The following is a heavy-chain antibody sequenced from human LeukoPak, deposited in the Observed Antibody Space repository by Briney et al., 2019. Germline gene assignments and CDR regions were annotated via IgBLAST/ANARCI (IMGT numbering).Heavy chain of an antibody. Sequence: LPGGSLRLSCVVSGFTFSGSAVHWVRQASGKGLEWVGRIRSKANNYATAYAASVKGRFTISRDDSKNTAYLQMNSLKTEDMAVYYCTGDNFDSSVKFDYWGQGTLVTVSS. CDR2: IRSKANNYAT. D-gene: IGHD3-22*01. J-gene: IGHJ4*02. V-gene: IGHV3-73*01. CDR3: TGDNFDSSVKFDY. CDR1: GFTFSGSA.